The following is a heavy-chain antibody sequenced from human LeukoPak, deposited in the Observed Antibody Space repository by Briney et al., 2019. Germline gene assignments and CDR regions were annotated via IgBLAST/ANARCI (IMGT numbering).Heavy chain of an antibody. J-gene: IGHJ4*02. V-gene: IGHV3-7*01. Sequence: AGGSLRLSCAASGFIFCSYWMSWVRQAPGKGLELVASIKEDGSEKYYVDSVKGRFTISRDNAKNSLYLQMNSLRAEDTAVYYCASFYSSGWEPLFDYWGQGTLVTVSS. CDR3: ASFYSSGWEPLFDY. CDR2: IKEDGSEK. D-gene: IGHD6-19*01. CDR1: GFIFCSYW.